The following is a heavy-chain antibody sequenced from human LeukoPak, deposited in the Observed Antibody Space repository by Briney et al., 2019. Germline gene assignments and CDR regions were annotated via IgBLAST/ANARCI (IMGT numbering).Heavy chain of an antibody. V-gene: IGHV5-51*01. CDR2: IYPGDSDT. CDR3: ARPRGSSGWYEDSDYFDY. CDR1: GYSFTSYW. J-gene: IGHJ4*02. Sequence: GESLKISCKGSGYSFTSYWIGWVRQMPGKGLEWMGIIYPGDSDTRYSPSFQGQVTISADKSISTAYLQWSSLKASDTAMYYCARPRGSSGWYEDSDYFDYWGQGTLVTVSS. D-gene: IGHD6-19*01.